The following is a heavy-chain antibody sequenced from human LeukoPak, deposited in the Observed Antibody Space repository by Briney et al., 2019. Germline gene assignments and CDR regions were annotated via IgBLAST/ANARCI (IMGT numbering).Heavy chain of an antibody. CDR1: AFTFSNYN. V-gene: IGHV3-11*04. J-gene: IGHJ4*02. CDR3: AKSIWGFVTTVPFDY. Sequence: PGGSLRLSCAASAFTFSNYNMSWIRQAPGKGLEWVSYISSSGSTIYYADSVKGRFTISRDNAKNSLYLQMNSLRAEDTAVYYCAKSIWGFVTTVPFDYWGQGTLVTVSS. CDR2: ISSSGSTI. D-gene: IGHD4-17*01.